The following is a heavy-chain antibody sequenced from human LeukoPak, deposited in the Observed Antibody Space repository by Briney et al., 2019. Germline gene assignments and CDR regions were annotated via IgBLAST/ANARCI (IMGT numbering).Heavy chain of an antibody. V-gene: IGHV3-74*03. CDR2: ITSDESST. D-gene: IGHD2-2*01. J-gene: IGHJ3*02. CDR3: ARDRTSGAFDI. Sequence: GGSLRLSCVAPGFTFSSYWIHWARQAPGKGLVWVSRITSDESSTTYADSVKGRFTTSRDNAKNTLYLQMNSLRAEDTAVYYCARDRTSGAFDIWGQGTMVTVSS. CDR1: GFTFSSYW.